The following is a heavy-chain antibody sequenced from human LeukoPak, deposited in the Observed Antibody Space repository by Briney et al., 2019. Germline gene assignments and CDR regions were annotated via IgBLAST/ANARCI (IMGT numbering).Heavy chain of an antibody. CDR1: GFTFTSYA. J-gene: IGHJ4*02. Sequence: GGSLRLSCAASGFTFTSYAMHWVRQAPGKGLEWVAVIWYDGSNTYYVDPVKGRFTISRDNSKNTLYLQMNSLRAEDTAVYYCAREADCSGGRCYRGDFDDWGQGPRVTVSS. CDR2: IWYDGSNT. V-gene: IGHV3-33*01. CDR3: AREADCSGGRCYRGDFDD. D-gene: IGHD2-15*01.